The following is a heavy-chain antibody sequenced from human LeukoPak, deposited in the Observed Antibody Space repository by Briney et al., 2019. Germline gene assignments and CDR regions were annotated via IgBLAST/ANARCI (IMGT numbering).Heavy chain of an antibody. V-gene: IGHV3-30*04. J-gene: IGHJ4*02. CDR3: ARKDIVATVRSGEAGTIDY. D-gene: IGHD5-12*01. Sequence: GGSLRLSCAASGFTFSSYAMHWVRQAPGKGLEWVAFIRYDGSNKYYADSVKGRFTISRDNSKNTLYLQMNSLRAEDTAVYYCARKDIVATVRSGEAGTIDYWGQGTLVTVSS. CDR2: IRYDGSNK. CDR1: GFTFSSYA.